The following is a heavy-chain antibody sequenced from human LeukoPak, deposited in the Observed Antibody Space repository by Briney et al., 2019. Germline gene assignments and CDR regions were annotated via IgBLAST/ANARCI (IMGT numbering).Heavy chain of an antibody. Sequence: SETLSLTCAVYGGSFSGYYWSWIRQPPGKGLEWIGEINHSGSTNYNPSLKSRVTMSVDTSKNQFSLKLSSVTAADTAVYYCARDYYDSSGYQEPTDAFDIWGQGTMVTVSS. J-gene: IGHJ3*02. D-gene: IGHD3-22*01. V-gene: IGHV4-34*01. CDR1: GGSFSGYY. CDR3: ARDYYDSSGYQEPTDAFDI. CDR2: INHSGST.